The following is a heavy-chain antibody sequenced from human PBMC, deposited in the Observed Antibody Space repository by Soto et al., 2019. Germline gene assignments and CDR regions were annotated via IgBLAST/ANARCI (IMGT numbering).Heavy chain of an antibody. D-gene: IGHD3-3*01. CDR2: ISAYNGNT. CDR1: GYTFTSYG. V-gene: IGHV1-18*01. CDR3: ARDASFGVLQALYNWFDP. Sequence: ASVKVSCKASGYTFTSYGISWVRQAPGQGLEWMGWISAYNGNTNYAQKLQGRVTMTTDTSTSTAYMELRSLRSDDTAVYYCARDASFGVLQALYNWFDPWGQGTLVTVSS. J-gene: IGHJ5*02.